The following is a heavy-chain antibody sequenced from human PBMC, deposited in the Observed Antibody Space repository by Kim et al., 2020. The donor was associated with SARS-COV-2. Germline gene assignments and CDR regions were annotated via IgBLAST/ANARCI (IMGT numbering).Heavy chain of an antibody. Sequence: GSLRLSCAASGFTFNTYGMHWVRQAPGKGLEWVAVISYDGSNKYYADSVKGRFTISRDNSKNTLYLQMNSLRIEDTAVYYCAKSFSGSYYGYDYWRQGTLLTFSS. CDR1: GFTFNTYG. CDR3: AKSFSGSYYGYDY. V-gene: IGHV3-30*18. CDR2: ISYDGSNK. D-gene: IGHD1-26*01. J-gene: IGHJ4*02.